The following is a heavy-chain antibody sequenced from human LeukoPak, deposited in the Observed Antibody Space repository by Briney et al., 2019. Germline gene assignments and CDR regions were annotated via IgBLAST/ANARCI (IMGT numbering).Heavy chain of an antibody. Sequence: GGSLRLSCAASGFTFSSYGMHWVRQAPGKGLEWVAVISYDGSNKYYADSVKGRFTISRDNSKNTLYLQMNSLRAEDTAVYYCAKDEGSSGYYPTLDYWGQGTLVTVSS. V-gene: IGHV3-30*18. D-gene: IGHD3-22*01. J-gene: IGHJ4*02. CDR3: AKDEGSSGYYPTLDY. CDR2: ISYDGSNK. CDR1: GFTFSSYG.